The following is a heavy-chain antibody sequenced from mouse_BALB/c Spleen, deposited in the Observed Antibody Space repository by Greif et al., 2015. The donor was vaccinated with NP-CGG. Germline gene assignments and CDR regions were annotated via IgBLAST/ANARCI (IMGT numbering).Heavy chain of an antibody. CDR1: GFTFSSYG. CDR2: ISSGGSYT. V-gene: IGHV5-6*01. CDR3: ARQYGNYYVAMDY. J-gene: IGHJ4*01. D-gene: IGHD2-1*01. Sequence: EVKLVESGGDLVKPGGSLKLSCAASGFTFSSYGMSWVRQTPDKRLEWVATISSGGSYTYYPDSVKGRFTISRDNAKNTLCLQMSSLKSEDTAMYYCARQYGNYYVAMDYWGQGTSVTVSS.